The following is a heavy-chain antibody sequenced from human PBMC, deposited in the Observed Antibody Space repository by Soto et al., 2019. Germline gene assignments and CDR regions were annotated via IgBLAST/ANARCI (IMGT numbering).Heavy chain of an antibody. V-gene: IGHV1-3*05. CDR1: GYTFTSYA. CDR3: ARGGRGYARPFDY. Sequence: QVQLVQSGAEEKKPGASVKVSCKASGYTFTSYAMHWVRQAPGQRLEWMGWINAGNGNTKYSQKFQGRVTITRDTSESTAYMELSSLRSEDTAVYYCARGGRGYARPFDYWGQGTLVTVSS. D-gene: IGHD5-18*01. J-gene: IGHJ4*02. CDR2: INAGNGNT.